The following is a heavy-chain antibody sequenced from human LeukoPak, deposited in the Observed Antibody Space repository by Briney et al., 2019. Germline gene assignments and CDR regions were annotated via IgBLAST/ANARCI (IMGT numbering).Heavy chain of an antibody. D-gene: IGHD1-26*01. V-gene: IGHV3-30*02. CDR2: IRYDGSTK. CDR3: ARALAWGGSSYSYYYMDV. J-gene: IGHJ6*03. Sequence: GGSLRLSCAASGFTFTTYGMHWVRQAPGKGLEWVALIRYDGSTKFYAGSVKGRFTISRDDSKNTLYLEMNSLRAEDTAVYYCARALAWGGSSYSYYYMDVWDKGTTVTVSS. CDR1: GFTFTTYG.